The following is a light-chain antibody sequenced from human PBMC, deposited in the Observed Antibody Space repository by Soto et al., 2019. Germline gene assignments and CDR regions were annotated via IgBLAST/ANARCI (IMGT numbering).Light chain of an antibody. CDR2: DVS. CDR1: SSDVGGYNY. J-gene: IGLJ1*01. Sequence: QSVLTQPASVSGSPGQSITISCTGTSSDVGGYNYVSWYQQHPGKAHKLMIYDVSNRPSGVSNRFSGSKSGNTASLTISGLQAEDEADYYCSSYTSSSTRYAFGTGTKVTVL. V-gene: IGLV2-14*01. CDR3: SSYTSSSTRYA.